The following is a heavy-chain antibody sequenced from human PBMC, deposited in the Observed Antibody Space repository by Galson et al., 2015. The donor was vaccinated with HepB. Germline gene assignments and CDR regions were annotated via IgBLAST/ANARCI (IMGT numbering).Heavy chain of an antibody. V-gene: IGHV3-23*01. J-gene: IGHJ6*02. CDR1: GFTFSTYG. D-gene: IGHD6-6*01. Sequence: SLRLSCAASGFTFSTYGTSWVRQAPGKGLEWVSAIGGSGSSTYYADSVKGRFTISRDNSKNTLYLQMNSLRAEDTAVYYCAKAGGAARAPYYYGMDVWGQGTTVTVSS. CDR3: AKAGGAARAPYYYGMDV. CDR2: IGGSGSST.